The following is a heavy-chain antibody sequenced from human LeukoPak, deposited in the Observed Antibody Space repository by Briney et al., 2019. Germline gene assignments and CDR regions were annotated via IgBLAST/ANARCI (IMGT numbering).Heavy chain of an antibody. V-gene: IGHV4-34*01. D-gene: IGHD3-10*01. J-gene: IGHJ4*02. CDR3: ARVKVGGGSNYFDY. CDR1: GGSFSGYY. Sequence: SETLSLTCAVYGGSFSGYYWSWIRQPPGNGLEWIGEINHSGSTNYNPSLKSRVTISVDTSKNQFSLKLSSVTAADTAVYYCARVKVGGGSNYFDYWGQGTLVTVSS. CDR2: INHSGST.